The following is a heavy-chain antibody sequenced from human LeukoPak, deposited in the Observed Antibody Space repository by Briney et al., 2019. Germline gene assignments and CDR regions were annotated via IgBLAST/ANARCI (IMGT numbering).Heavy chain of an antibody. J-gene: IGHJ6*03. CDR1: GGSISSGSYY. V-gene: IGHV4-61*02. Sequence: LSETLSLTCTVSGGSISSGSYYWSWIRQPAGKGLEWIGRIYTSGSTNYNPSLKSRVTISVDTSKNQFSLKLSSVTAAETAVYYCARDRYYYYYMDVWGKGTTVTVSS. CDR2: IYTSGST. CDR3: ARDRYYYYYMDV.